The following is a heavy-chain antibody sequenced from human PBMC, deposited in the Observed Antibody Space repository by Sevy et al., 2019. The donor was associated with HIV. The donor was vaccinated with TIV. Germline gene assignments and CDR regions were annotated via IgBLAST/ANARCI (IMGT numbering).Heavy chain of an antibody. J-gene: IGHJ6*02. D-gene: IGHD3-22*01. V-gene: IGHV4-61*02. Sequence: SETLSLTCTVFGGSISSGSYYWSWIRQPAGKGLEWIGRIYTSGSTNYNPSLKSRVTMSVDTSKNQFSLKLSSVTAADTAVYYCASGYYYYDSSGYYSIPYYYYYYGMDVWGQGTTVTVSS. CDR3: ASGYYYYDSSGYYSIPYYYYYYGMDV. CDR1: GGSISSGSYY. CDR2: IYTSGST.